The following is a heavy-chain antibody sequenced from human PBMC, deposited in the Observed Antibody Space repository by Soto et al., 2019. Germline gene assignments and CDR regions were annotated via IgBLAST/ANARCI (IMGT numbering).Heavy chain of an antibody. D-gene: IGHD6-6*01. V-gene: IGHV1-46*01. CDR2: INPSGGST. J-gene: IGHJ6*04. Sequence: ASVKVSCKASGYTFTSYYMHWVRQAPGQGLEWMGIINPSGGSTSYAQKFQGRVTMTRDTSTSTVDMELSSLRSEDTAVYYCARANPEAARPYYYYYYGMDVWGKGTTVTVSS. CDR3: ARANPEAARPYYYYYYGMDV. CDR1: GYTFTSYY.